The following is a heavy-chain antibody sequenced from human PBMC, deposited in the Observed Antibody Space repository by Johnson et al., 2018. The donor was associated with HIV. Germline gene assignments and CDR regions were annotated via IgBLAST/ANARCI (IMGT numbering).Heavy chain of an antibody. V-gene: IGHV3-74*01. J-gene: IGHJ3*02. CDR3: AKPPSMGADAFDI. D-gene: IGHD3-16*01. CDR2: VNNDGGDT. Sequence: MQLVESGGGLVQPGGSLRLSCAVSGFTFTNYWMHWVRQAPGKGLVWVSRVNNDGGDTIYADSVKGRFTISRDNAKNTLYMQMNRLRAEDTAVYYCAKPPSMGADAFDIWGQGTMVTVSS. CDR1: GFTFTNYW.